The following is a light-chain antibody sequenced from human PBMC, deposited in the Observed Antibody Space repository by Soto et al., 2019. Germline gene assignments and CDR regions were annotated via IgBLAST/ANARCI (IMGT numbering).Light chain of an antibody. J-gene: IGLJ1*01. CDR1: SSNIGSST. CDR3: ATWDDSLKGYV. V-gene: IGLV1-44*01. CDR2: SNN. Sequence: QSVLTQPPSASGTPGQRVTISCSGSSSNIGSSTVTWYQRLPGAAPTVLIHSNNQRPSGVPDRFSGSKSGTSASLAISGLQSDDEADYYCATWDDSLKGYVFGTGTKLTVL.